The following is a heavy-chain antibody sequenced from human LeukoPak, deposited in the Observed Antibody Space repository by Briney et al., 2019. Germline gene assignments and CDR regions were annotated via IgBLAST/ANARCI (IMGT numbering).Heavy chain of an antibody. CDR3: ARDRSGVRGVIPSGMDV. CDR2: IGTAGDT. CDR1: GFTFSSYD. V-gene: IGHV3-13*04. Sequence: GGSLRLSCAASGFTFSSYDMHWVRQATGKGLEWVSAIGTAGDTYYPGSVKGRFTISRENAKNSLYLQMNSLRAGDTAVYYCARDRSGVRGVIPSGMDVWGKGPRSPSPQ. J-gene: IGHJ6*01. D-gene: IGHD3-10*01.